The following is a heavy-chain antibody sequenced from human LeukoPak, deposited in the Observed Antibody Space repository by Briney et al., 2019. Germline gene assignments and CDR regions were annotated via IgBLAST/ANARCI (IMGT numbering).Heavy chain of an antibody. Sequence: ASVKVSCKASGYTFTGYYMHWVRQAPGQGLEWVGWINPNSGGTNYAQKFQGRVTMTRDTSISTAYMELSRLGSDDTAVYYCARDGYSYGWGYYYYYYMDVWGKGTTVTVSS. V-gene: IGHV1-2*02. J-gene: IGHJ6*03. CDR3: ARDGYSYGWGYYYYYYMDV. CDR1: GYTFTGYY. D-gene: IGHD5-18*01. CDR2: INPNSGGT.